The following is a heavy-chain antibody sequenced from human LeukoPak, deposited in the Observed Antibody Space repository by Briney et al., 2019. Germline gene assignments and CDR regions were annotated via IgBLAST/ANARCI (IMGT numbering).Heavy chain of an antibody. D-gene: IGHD6-13*01. CDR1: GFTFSTYA. Sequence: PGRSLRLSCAASGFTFSTYAMHWVRQAPGKGLAWVAVISYDGNNNYYADSVKGRFTISRDNSKSTLYLQMDGLRAEDTAVYHCARDVGIVAAGTYFESWGQGTLVTVSS. CDR2: ISYDGNNN. V-gene: IGHV3-30*04. CDR3: ARDVGIVAAGTYFES. J-gene: IGHJ4*02.